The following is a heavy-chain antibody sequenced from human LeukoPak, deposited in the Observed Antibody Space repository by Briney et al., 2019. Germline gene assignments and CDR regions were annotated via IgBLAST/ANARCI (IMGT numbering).Heavy chain of an antibody. CDR3: AKDKGVGYIVVVPAAIDAFDI. Sequence: PGGSLRLSCAASGFTFSSYAMSWVRQAPGKGLEWVSAISGSGGSTYYADSVKGRFTISRDNSKNTLYLQMNSLRAEDTAVYYCAKDKGVGYIVVVPAAIDAFDIWGQGTMVTVSS. D-gene: IGHD2-2*01. V-gene: IGHV3-23*01. J-gene: IGHJ3*02. CDR1: GFTFSSYA. CDR2: ISGSGGST.